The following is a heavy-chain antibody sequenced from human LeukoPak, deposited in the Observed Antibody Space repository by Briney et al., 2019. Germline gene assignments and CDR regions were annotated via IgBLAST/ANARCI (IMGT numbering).Heavy chain of an antibody. CDR3: AQSATIFGVVILHYYYYYGMDV. V-gene: IGHV1-69*13. CDR1: GGTFGSYA. D-gene: IGHD3-3*01. J-gene: IGHJ6*02. CDR2: IIPIFGTA. Sequence: SVKVSCKASGGTFGSYAISWVRQAPGQGLEWMGGIIPIFGTANYAQKFQGRVTITADESTSTAYMELSSLRSEDTAVYYCAQSATIFGVVILHYYYYYGMDVWGQGTTVTVSS.